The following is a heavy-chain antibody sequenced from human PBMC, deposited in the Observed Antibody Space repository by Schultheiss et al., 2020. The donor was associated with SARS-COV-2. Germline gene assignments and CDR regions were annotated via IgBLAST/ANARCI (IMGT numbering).Heavy chain of an antibody. Sequence: GGSLRLSCAASGFIFSGFWLHWVRQAPGKGLVWVSRINGDATITAYADSVKGRFTISRDNSKNTLYLQMNSLRADDTAVYFCARRSGGSKDSWGQGTLVTVSS. CDR1: GFIFSGFW. CDR3: ARRSGGSKDS. CDR2: INGDATIT. J-gene: IGHJ4*02. V-gene: IGHV3-74*01. D-gene: IGHD3-16*01.